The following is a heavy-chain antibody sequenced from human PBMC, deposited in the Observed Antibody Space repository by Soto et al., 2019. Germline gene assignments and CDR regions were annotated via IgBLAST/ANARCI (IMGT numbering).Heavy chain of an antibody. V-gene: IGHV3-15*01. Sequence: EVQLVESGGGLIKPGGSLRLSCAASGFTFSTAWMSWVRQAPGKGLEWVGRIKRQTDGGTTDYAAPVKGRFTISRDDSKNTLYLQMNSLKTEDTAVYYCTTLTTETTGHWGQGTLVTVSS. CDR2: IKRQTDGGTT. J-gene: IGHJ1*01. CDR1: GFTFSTAW. D-gene: IGHD4-17*01. CDR3: TTLTTETTGH.